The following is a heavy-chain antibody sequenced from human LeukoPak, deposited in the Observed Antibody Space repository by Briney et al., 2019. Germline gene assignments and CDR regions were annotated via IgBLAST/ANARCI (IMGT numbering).Heavy chain of an antibody. J-gene: IGHJ4*02. CDR2: IRYDGSNK. Sequence: GGSLRLSCAASGFTFSSYGMHWVRQAPGKGLEWVAFIRYDGSNKYYADSVKGRFTISRDNSKNTLYLQMNSLRAEDTDVYHCAKSPGGRLLLFDYWGQGTLVTVSS. V-gene: IGHV3-30*02. CDR3: AKSPGGRLLLFDY. CDR1: GFTFSSYG. D-gene: IGHD3-22*01.